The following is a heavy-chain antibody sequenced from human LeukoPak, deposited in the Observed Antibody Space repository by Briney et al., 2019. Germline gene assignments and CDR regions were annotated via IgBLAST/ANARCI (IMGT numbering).Heavy chain of an antibody. CDR1: GYTFTGYY. D-gene: IGHD3-22*01. V-gene: IGHV1-2*02. CDR3: AIERTTYYYDSSGYSNDAFDI. J-gene: IGHJ3*02. Sequence: ASVKVSCKASGYTFTGYYMHWVRQAPGQGLEWMGWINPNSGGTNYAQKFQGRVTMTRDTSISTAHMELSRLRSDDTAVYYCAIERTTYYYDSSGYSNDAFDIWGQGTMVSVSS. CDR2: INPNSGGT.